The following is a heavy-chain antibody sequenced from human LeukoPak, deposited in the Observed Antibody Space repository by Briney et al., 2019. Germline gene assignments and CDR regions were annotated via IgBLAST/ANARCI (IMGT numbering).Heavy chain of an antibody. D-gene: IGHD3-3*01. Sequence: NASGTLSLTCGVSGGSITSTNWWSWVRQPPGKGLEWIGSIYYSGSTYYNPSLKSRVTISVDTSKNQFSLKLSSVTAADTAVYYCARHVLSGYLNYWYFDLWGRGTLVTVSS. CDR3: ARHVLSGYLNYWYFDL. J-gene: IGHJ2*01. CDR1: GGSITSTNW. CDR2: IYYSGST. V-gene: IGHV4-4*02.